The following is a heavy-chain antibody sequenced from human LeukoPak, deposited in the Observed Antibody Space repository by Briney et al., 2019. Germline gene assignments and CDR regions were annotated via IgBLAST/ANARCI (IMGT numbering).Heavy chain of an antibody. CDR1: GGTFSSYA. J-gene: IGHJ4*02. CDR3: ARQTLWSQPYFDF. V-gene: IGHV1-18*01. Sequence: ASVKVSCKASGGTFSSYAISWVRQAPGQGLEWMGWISGYDGETKYAPKFHGRVTITTDTSTSTSYMELRSLRSDDTAVYYCARQTLWSQPYFDFWGQGTPVTVSS. CDR2: ISGYDGET. D-gene: IGHD1-26*01.